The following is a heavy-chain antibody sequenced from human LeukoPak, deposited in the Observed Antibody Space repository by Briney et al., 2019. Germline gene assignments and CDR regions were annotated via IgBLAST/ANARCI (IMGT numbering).Heavy chain of an antibody. V-gene: IGHV3-30*18. Sequence: GGSLRLSCAASGFTFSSYGMHWVRQAPGKGLEWVAVISYDGSNKYYADSVKGRFTISRDNSKNTPYLQMNSLRAEDTAVYYCAKDHWRGAAAVYYGMDVWGQGTTVTVSS. CDR1: GFTFSSYG. CDR3: AKDHWRGAAAVYYGMDV. J-gene: IGHJ6*02. CDR2: ISYDGSNK. D-gene: IGHD6-13*01.